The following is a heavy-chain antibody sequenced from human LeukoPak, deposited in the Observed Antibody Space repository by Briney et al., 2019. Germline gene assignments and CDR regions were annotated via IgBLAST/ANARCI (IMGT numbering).Heavy chain of an antibody. CDR3: ARDLTLSSSWYGNWFDP. CDR2: IYYSGST. V-gene: IGHV4-59*01. D-gene: IGHD6-13*01. Sequence: SETLSLICTVSGGSISSYYWSWIRQPPGKGLEWIGYIYYSGSTNYNPSLKSRVTISVDTSKNQFSLKLSSVTAADTAVYYCARDLTLSSSWYGNWFDPWGQGTLVTVSS. CDR1: GGSISSYY. J-gene: IGHJ5*02.